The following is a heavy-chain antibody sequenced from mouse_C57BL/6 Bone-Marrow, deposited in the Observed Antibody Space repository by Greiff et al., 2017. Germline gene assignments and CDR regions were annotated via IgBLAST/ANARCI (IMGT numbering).Heavy chain of an antibody. CDR2: IYPRSGNT. CDR3: ANLWLRRRRCAY. Sequence: QLQQSGAELARPGASVKLSCKASGYTFTSYGISWVKQRTGQGLEWIGEIYPRSGNTYYNEKFKGKATLTADKSSSTAYMELRSLTSEDSAVYFCANLWLRRRRCAYWGQGTLVTVSA. D-gene: IGHD2-2*01. J-gene: IGHJ3*01. CDR1: GYTFTSYG. V-gene: IGHV1-81*01.